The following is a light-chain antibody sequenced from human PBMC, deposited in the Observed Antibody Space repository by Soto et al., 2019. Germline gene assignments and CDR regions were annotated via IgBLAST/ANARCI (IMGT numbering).Light chain of an antibody. V-gene: IGKV1-33*01. J-gene: IGKJ2*01. CDR2: DAS. CDR3: QQYDNLPRT. CDR1: QDISNY. Sequence: DIQMTQSPSSLSASVGDRVTITCQASQDISNYLNWYQQKPGKAPKLLIYDASNLETGVPSRFSGSGSGTEFTFTINSLQPEDIASYYCQQYDNLPRTFGQGTKLEIK.